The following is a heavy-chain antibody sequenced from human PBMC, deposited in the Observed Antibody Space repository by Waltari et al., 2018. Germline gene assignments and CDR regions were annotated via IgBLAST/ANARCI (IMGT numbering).Heavy chain of an antibody. CDR3: ATDHYRQSGYDT. CDR2: YVPEDGET. Sequence: QVQLVQSGAEVKKPGASVKVSCKVSGYTLTESPMHWVRQAPGKGLEWLGGYVPEDGETIYAQSFQGRVAMTEDTSADTAYMELSSLTSEDTAVYYCATDHYRQSGYDTWGQVTLVTVSS. CDR1: GYTLTESP. V-gene: IGHV1-24*01. D-gene: IGHD5-12*01. J-gene: IGHJ5*02.